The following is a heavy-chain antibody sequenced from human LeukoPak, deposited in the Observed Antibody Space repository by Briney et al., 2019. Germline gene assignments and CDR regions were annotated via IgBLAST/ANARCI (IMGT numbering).Heavy chain of an antibody. CDR1: GFTFDDYA. CDR3: ARTPDMVRGDYYGMDV. J-gene: IGHJ6*02. D-gene: IGHD3-10*01. Sequence: PGGSLRLSCAASGFTFDDYAMHWVRQAPGKGLEWVSGISWNSGSIGYADSVKGRFTISRDNAKNSLYLQMNSLRAEDTAVYYCARTPDMVRGDYYGMDVWGQGTTVTVSS. CDR2: ISWNSGSI. V-gene: IGHV3-9*01.